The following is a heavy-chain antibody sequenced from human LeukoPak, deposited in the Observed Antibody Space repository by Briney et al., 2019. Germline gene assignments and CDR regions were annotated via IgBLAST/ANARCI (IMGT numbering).Heavy chain of an antibody. V-gene: IGHV3-9*01. CDR1: GFIFDDYA. D-gene: IGHD6-19*01. Sequence: PGGSLRLSCVASGFIFDDYAMHWVRQAPGKGLEWVSGISWNSGSIGYADSVKGRFTISRDNAKNSLYLQMNSLRAEDTALYYCAKARYSSGWYFDYWGQGTLVTVSS. J-gene: IGHJ4*02. CDR2: ISWNSGSI. CDR3: AKARYSSGWYFDY.